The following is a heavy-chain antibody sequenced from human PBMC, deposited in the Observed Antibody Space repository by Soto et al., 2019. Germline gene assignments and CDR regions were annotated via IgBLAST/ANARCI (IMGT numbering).Heavy chain of an antibody. CDR1: GFTFSDYN. Sequence: PGGSLRLSCTVSGFTFSDYNMNWVRQAPGKGLEWLSSVSVSSTYIYYADSVRDRFTVSRANAKNSLYLDMNNLRAEDTGVYYCARERHSSSYSWFDLWGQRALVTVSS. D-gene: IGHD1-26*01. CDR2: VSVSSTYI. J-gene: IGHJ5*02. CDR3: ARERHSSSYSWFDL. V-gene: IGHV3-21*01.